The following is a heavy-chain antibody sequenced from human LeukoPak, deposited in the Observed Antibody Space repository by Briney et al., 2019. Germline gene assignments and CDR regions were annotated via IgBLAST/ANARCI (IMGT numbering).Heavy chain of an antibody. V-gene: IGHV3-74*01. CDR3: ARLTPPFDY. CDR1: GFTVSSYW. Sequence: GGSLRLSCAASGFTVSSYWMHWFRQDPGKGLVWVARINSDGSSTNYADSVKGRFTISRDNAKNTLYLQMNSLRAEDTAVYYCARLTPPFDYWGQGTLVTVSS. CDR2: INSDGSST. J-gene: IGHJ4*02. D-gene: IGHD3-16*01.